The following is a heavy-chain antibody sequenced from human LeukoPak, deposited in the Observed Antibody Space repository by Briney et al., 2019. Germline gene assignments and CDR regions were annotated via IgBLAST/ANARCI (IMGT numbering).Heavy chain of an antibody. J-gene: IGHJ4*02. V-gene: IGHV1-18*01. CDR3: ARGVEAKDFWSDYSWDY. CDR2: ISAYNGNT. CDR1: GYTFTSYG. D-gene: IGHD3-3*01. Sequence: VASVKVSCKASGYTFTSYGISWVRQAPGQGLEWMGWISAYNGNTNYAQKLQGRVTMTTDTSTSTAYMELRSLRSDDTAVYYCARGVEAKDFWSDYSWDYWGQGTLVTVSS.